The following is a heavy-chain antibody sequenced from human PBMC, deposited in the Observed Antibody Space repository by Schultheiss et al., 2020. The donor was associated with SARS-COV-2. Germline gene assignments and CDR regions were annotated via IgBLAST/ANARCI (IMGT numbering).Heavy chain of an antibody. J-gene: IGHJ4*02. V-gene: IGHV3-21*04. CDR1: GFTVSSNY. CDR3: AREEGYYSNYVRGGY. D-gene: IGHD4-11*01. Sequence: GESLKISCAASGFTVSSNYMSWVRQAPGKGLEWVSSISSSSSYIYYADSVKGRFTISRDISKNTLFLQMNSLRAEDTAVYYCAREEGYYSNYVRGGYWGQGTLVTVSS. CDR2: ISSSSSYI.